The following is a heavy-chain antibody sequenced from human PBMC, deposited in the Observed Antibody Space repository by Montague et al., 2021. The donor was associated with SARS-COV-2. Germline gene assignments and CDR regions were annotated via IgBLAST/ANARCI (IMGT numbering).Heavy chain of an antibody. CDR1: GGSISSGGYY. D-gene: IGHD2-2*01. V-gene: IGHV4-39*01. J-gene: IGHJ5*02. Sequence: SETLSLTCTVSGGSISSGGYYWGWIRQPPGKGLEWIGSIYYSGSTYYNPSLKGRVTISVDTSKNQFSLKLSSVTAADTVVYYCARLKAPYCSSTSCYSASWFDPWGQGTLVTVSP. CDR2: IYYSGST. CDR3: ARLKAPYCSSTSCYSASWFDP.